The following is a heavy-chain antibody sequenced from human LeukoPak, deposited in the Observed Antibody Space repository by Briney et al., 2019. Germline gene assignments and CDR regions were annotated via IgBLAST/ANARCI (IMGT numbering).Heavy chain of an antibody. CDR1: GFSFNSYA. V-gene: IGHV3-23*01. Sequence: GGSLSLSCAASGFSFNSYAMNGVRQAPGKGLDWVSVLNGSGGSTYYVDSVQGRFTISRDNYKNTLYLQMNSLRAEDTAVYYCAKGRGWFYGMDVWGQGTTVTVSS. CDR2: LNGSGGST. J-gene: IGHJ6*02. CDR3: AKGRGWFYGMDV. D-gene: IGHD2-15*01.